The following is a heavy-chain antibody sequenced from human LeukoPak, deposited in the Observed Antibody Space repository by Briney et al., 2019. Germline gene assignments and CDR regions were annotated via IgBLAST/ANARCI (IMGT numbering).Heavy chain of an antibody. CDR3: ARECRGYCSSTSHLFDY. Sequence: PGRSLRLSCAASGFTFSSYAMHWVRQAPGKGLEWVAVISYDGSNKYYADSVKGRFTISRDNSKNTLYLQMNSLRAEDTAVYYCARECRGYCSSTSHLFDYWGQGTLDTVSS. CDR2: ISYDGSNK. V-gene: IGHV3-30-3*01. D-gene: IGHD2-2*01. CDR1: GFTFSSYA. J-gene: IGHJ4*02.